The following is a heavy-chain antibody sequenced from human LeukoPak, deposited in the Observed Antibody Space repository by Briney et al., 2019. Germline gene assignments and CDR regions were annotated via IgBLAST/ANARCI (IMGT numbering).Heavy chain of an antibody. V-gene: IGHV3-23*01. CDR2: ISGRSGST. Sequence: GGSLRLSCAASGFTFSSYALSWVRRAPGKGLEWVSAISGRSGSTYYADSVKGRFTISRDISKNTLFLQLNSLRAEDTARYYCARGVYGDYVVDYWGQGTLVTVSS. CDR1: GFTFSSYA. CDR3: ARGVYGDYVVDY. J-gene: IGHJ4*02. D-gene: IGHD4-17*01.